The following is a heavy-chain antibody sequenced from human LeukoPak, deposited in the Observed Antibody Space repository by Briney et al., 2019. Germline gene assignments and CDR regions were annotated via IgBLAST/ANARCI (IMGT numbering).Heavy chain of an antibody. J-gene: IGHJ5*02. D-gene: IGHD3-10*01. CDR1: GASISSYF. CDR2: ISNIGST. CDR3: ARNRYYYGSGSYGVPNWFDP. Sequence: SETLSLTCTVSGASISSYFWTWIRQSPGKGLEWIGYISNIGSTNYSPSLKGRVTISGDTSKNQFSLKLSSVTAADTAVYYCARNRYYYGSGSYGVPNWFDPWGQGTLVTVSS. V-gene: IGHV4-59*08.